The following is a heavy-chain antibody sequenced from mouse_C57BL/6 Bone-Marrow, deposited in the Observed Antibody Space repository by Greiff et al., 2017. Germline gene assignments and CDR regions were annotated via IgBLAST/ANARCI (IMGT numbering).Heavy chain of an antibody. Sequence: VQLQQSGPGLVQPSQSLSITCTVSGFSLTSYGVHWVRQSPGKGLEWLGVIWRGGSTDYNAAFMSRLSITKDNSKSQYFFKMNSLQADETAIYYGAKYPGIKGWYFDVWGTGTTVTVSS. J-gene: IGHJ1*03. CDR3: AKYPGIKGWYFDV. D-gene: IGHD2-4*01. CDR2: IWRGGST. CDR1: GFSLTSYG. V-gene: IGHV2-5*01.